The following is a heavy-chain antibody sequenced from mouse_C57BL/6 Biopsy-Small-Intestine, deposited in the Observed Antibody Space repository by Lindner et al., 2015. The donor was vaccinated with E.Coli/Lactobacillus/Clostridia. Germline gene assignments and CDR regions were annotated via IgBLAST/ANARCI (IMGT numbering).Heavy chain of an antibody. V-gene: IGHV1-66*01. Sequence: SVKVSCKASGYSLTSYGISWVRQAPGQGLEWMGWISAFNGKTNYAQKFQGRVTMTTDTSTSTAYMELRSLRSDDTAVYYCAREDFCSDTSCYTLSQSDYWGQGTLVTVSS. CDR3: AREDFCSDTSCYTLSQSDY. CDR2: ISAFNGKT. CDR1: GYSLTSYG. J-gene: IGHJ4*01. D-gene: IGHD2-12*01.